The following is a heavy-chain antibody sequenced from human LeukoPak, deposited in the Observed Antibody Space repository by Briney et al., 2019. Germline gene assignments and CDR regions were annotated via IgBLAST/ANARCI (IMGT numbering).Heavy chain of an antibody. Sequence: PGGSLRLSCAASEFTFSSYSMNWVRQAPGKGLEWVSSISSSSNYIYLADSVKGRFTISRDNAKNSLYLQMNSLRAGDTAVYYCARVVSENWFDPWGQGTLVTVSS. V-gene: IGHV3-21*01. CDR3: ARVVSENWFDP. J-gene: IGHJ5*02. CDR2: ISSSSNYI. CDR1: EFTFSSYS. D-gene: IGHD1-14*01.